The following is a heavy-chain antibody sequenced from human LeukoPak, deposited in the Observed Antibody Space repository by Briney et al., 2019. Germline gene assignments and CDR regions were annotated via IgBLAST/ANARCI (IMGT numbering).Heavy chain of an antibody. V-gene: IGHV4-34*01. J-gene: IGHJ6*03. Sequence: PSETLSLTCAVYGGSFSDYYWSWIRRPPGKGLDWIGEIDHSGSTNYNPSLKSRVTISVDTSKNQFSLKLSSVTAADTAVYYCARLQSYLGSSKMGVWGKGTSVTVSS. CDR3: ARLQSYLGSSKMGV. CDR2: IDHSGST. D-gene: IGHD3-16*02. CDR1: GGSFSDYY.